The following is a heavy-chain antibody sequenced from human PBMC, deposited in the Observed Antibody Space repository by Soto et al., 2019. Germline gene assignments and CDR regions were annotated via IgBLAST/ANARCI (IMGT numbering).Heavy chain of an antibody. CDR2: ISFDGINR. CDR3: ASDLSYCDGSGCFQHEGSDS. Sequence: QVHLVESGGDGVQPGGSLRLSCAASGFTFSYYAMHWVRQAPGKGLEWVAIISFDGINRFYSDSVKGRFTISRDNSENTLYLDMTNLRPEDTAVYFCASDLSYCDGSGCFQHEGSDSWGQGTLVTVSS. V-gene: IGHV3-30*04. CDR1: GFTFSYYA. J-gene: IGHJ4*02. D-gene: IGHD2-15*01.